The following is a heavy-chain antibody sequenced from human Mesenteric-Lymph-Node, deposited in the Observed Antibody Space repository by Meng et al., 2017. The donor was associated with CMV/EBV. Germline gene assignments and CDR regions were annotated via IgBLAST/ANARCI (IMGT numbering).Heavy chain of an antibody. J-gene: IGHJ5*02. V-gene: IGHV4-31*02. CDR3: ARASYDSSGYYFPRFDP. D-gene: IGHD3-22*01. CDR1: PISSGGYY. Sequence: PISSGGYYWTWIRQHPGKGLEWIGYIYYSGSTYYNPSLKSRVIISVDTSKNQFSLKLRSVTAADTAVYYCARASYDSSGYYFPRFDPWGQGTLVTVSS. CDR2: IYYSGST.